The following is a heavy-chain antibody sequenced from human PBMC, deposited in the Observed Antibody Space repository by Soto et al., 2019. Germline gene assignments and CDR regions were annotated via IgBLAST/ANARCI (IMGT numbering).Heavy chain of an antibody. CDR2: INPSGGTT. J-gene: IGHJ4*02. Sequence: QVQLVQSGAEVKKPGASVTVSCQASGYTFSSYYINWVRQAPGQGLEWMGIINPSGGTTSYAQKFRGRVTMTRDTSTSTVYMELSSLRPEDTAVYYCARGTYCSGGTCYELNYWGQGTLVTVSS. D-gene: IGHD2-15*01. CDR3: ARGTYCSGGTCYELNY. V-gene: IGHV1-46*03. CDR1: GYTFSSYY.